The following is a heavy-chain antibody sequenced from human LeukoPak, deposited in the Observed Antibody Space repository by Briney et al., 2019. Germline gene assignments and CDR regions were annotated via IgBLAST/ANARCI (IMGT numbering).Heavy chain of an antibody. J-gene: IGHJ4*02. CDR3: ARSSEDGYNLEFDY. CDR1: GDSLSTGNW. CDR2: IYHFGST. V-gene: IGHV4-4*02. Sequence: SETLSLTCVVSGDSLSTGNWWSWVRQSPGKGLEWIGEIYHFGSTNYNPSLKSRVTISVDTSKNQFSLKLSSVTAADTAVYYCARSSEDGYNLEFDYWGQGTLVTVSS. D-gene: IGHD5-24*01.